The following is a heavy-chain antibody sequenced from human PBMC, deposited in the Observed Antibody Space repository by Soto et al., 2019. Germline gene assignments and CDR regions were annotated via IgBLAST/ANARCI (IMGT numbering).Heavy chain of an antibody. Sequence: EVQLLESGGGLVQPGGSLRLSCAASGFTFSSYAMSWVRQAAGKGLEWVSAISGSGLSTYYADSVKGRFTISRDNSKNTLYLQMNSLRAEDTAVYYCAKGSSTRRWPYYYGMYVLGQGTTVTVSS. V-gene: IGHV3-23*01. CDR3: AKGSSTRRWPYYYGMYV. J-gene: IGHJ6*02. CDR2: ISGSGLST. CDR1: GFTFSSYA. D-gene: IGHD2-2*01.